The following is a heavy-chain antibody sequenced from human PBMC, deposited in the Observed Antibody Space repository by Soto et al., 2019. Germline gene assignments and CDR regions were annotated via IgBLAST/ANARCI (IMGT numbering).Heavy chain of an antibody. CDR2: IYHSGST. J-gene: IGHJ4*02. D-gene: IGHD5-18*01. Sequence: SETLSLTCAVSGYSISSGYYWGWIRQPPGKGLEWIGSIYHSGSTYYSPSLKSRVTISVDTSKNQFSLKLSSVTAADTAVYYCAREGGSDTAMVIGYFDYWGQGTLVTVSS. CDR3: AREGGSDTAMVIGYFDY. V-gene: IGHV4-38-2*02. CDR1: GYSISSGYY.